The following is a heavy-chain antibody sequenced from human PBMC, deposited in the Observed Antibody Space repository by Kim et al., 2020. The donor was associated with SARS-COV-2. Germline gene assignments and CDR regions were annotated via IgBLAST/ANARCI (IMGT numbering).Heavy chain of an antibody. J-gene: IGHJ6*02. CDR3: AKAQGSYYYYYGMDV. V-gene: IGHV3-30*18. D-gene: IGHD1-26*01. Sequence: GGSLRLSCAASGFTFSSYGMHWVRQAPGKGLEWVAVISYDGSNKYYADSVKGRFTISRDNSKNTLYLQMNSLRAEDTAVYYCAKAQGSYYYYYGMDVWGQGTTVTVSS. CDR2: ISYDGSNK. CDR1: GFTFSSYG.